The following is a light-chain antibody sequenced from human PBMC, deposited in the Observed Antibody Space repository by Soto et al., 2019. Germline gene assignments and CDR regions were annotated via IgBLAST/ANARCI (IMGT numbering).Light chain of an antibody. CDR3: SSYAGSNNFV. V-gene: IGLV2-8*01. CDR1: SSDVGGYDY. CDR2: EVS. Sequence: QSALTQPPSASGSPGQSVTISCTGTSSDVGGYDYVSWYQQYPGKAPKLIIYEVSKRPSGVPDRFSGSKSGNTASLTVSGLQAEDEADYYCSSYAGSNNFVFGTGTKVTV. J-gene: IGLJ1*01.